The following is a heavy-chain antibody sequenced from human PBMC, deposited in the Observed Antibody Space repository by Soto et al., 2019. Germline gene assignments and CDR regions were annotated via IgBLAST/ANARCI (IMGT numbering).Heavy chain of an antibody. CDR2: IWYDGSNE. V-gene: IGHV3-33*01. CDR3: ARDDIPGRAVAIYGMDI. J-gene: IGHJ6*02. CDR1: GFTFSNYG. D-gene: IGHD6-19*01. Sequence: QVQLVESGGGVVQPGRSLRLSCAASGFTFSNYGMHWVRQAPGKGLEWVAVIWYDGSNEYYADSVKGRFTISRDNSKNTLYLQMNSLRAEDTAVYYCARDDIPGRAVAIYGMDIWGQGTTVTV.